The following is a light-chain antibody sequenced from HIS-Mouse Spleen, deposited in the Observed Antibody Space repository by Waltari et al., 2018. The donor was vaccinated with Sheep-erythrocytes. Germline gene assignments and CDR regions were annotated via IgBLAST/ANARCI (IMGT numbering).Light chain of an antibody. Sequence: DIQMTQSPSSLSASVGDRVTITCQASQDISHYLNWYQQKPGKAPKLLIYDASNLATGVPSRFSGSGSGTDFTFTIRSLQTEDSATYYGQQYDNLPLTFGGGTKVEIK. V-gene: IGKV1-33*01. J-gene: IGKJ4*01. CDR3: QQYDNLPLT. CDR2: DAS. CDR1: QDISHY.